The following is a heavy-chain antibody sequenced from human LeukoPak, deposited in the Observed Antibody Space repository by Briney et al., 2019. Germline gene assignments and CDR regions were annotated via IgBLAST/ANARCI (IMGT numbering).Heavy chain of an antibody. CDR2: FNPYNGDT. V-gene: IGHV1-2*06. CDR3: ARDLGFWSGYGSGGMDV. CDR1: GYTFTGHC. J-gene: IGHJ6*02. Sequence: GASVKVSCKASGYTFTGHCIHWVRHAPGQGLEWMGRFNPYNGDTSYAQKFQGRVTMTRDTSVSTVSIDLNSLRSDDTAVYYCARDLGFWSGYGSGGMDVWGQGTTVTVSS. D-gene: IGHD3-3*01.